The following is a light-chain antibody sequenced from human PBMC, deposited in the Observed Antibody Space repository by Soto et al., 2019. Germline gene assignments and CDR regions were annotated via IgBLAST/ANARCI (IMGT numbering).Light chain of an antibody. CDR1: PSVTATY. CDR3: QQYGSSPYT. V-gene: IGKV3D-20*01. Sequence: EIVLTQSPATLYVSPGESATLSCGASPSVTATYLGWYQHKPGLAPRLLIYDASTRATGIPDRFSGSGSGTDFTLTISRLEPEDFAVYYCQQYGSSPYTFGQGTKVEIK. CDR2: DAS. J-gene: IGKJ2*01.